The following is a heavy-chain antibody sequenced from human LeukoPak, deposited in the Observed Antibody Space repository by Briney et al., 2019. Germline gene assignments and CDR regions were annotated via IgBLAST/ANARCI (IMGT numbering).Heavy chain of an antibody. CDR2: ISYDGSNK. V-gene: IGHV3-30*04. J-gene: IGHJ4*02. Sequence: GGSLRLSCAASGFTFSSYAMHWVRQAPGKGLEWVAVISYDGSNKYYADSVKGRFTISRDNSKNTLYLQMNSLRAEDTAVYYCARDYYDSSEIDYWGQGTLVTVSS. D-gene: IGHD3-22*01. CDR1: GFTFSSYA. CDR3: ARDYYDSSEIDY.